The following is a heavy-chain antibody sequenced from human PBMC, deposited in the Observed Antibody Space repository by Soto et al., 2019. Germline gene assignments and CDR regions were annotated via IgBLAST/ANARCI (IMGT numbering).Heavy chain of an antibody. J-gene: IGHJ4*02. CDR2: IYPGDSDT. Sequence: GGSLRLSCKGSGYSFTSYWIGWVRQMPGKGLEWMGIIYPGDSDTRYSPSFQGQVTISADKSISTAYLQWSSLKASDTAMYYCARPDSSSLFEVGYWGQGTLVTVSS. CDR3: ARPDSSSLFEVGY. V-gene: IGHV5-51*01. D-gene: IGHD6-13*01. CDR1: GYSFTSYW.